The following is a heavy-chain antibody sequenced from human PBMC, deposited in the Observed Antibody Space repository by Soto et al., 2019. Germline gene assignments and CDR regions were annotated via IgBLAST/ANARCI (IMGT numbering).Heavy chain of an antibody. V-gene: IGHV5-51*01. CDR2: IYPGDSDT. J-gene: IGHJ6*02. D-gene: IGHD6-19*01. Sequence: GESLKISCKGSGYTFTDYWIGWVRQLPGKGLEWMGIIYPGDSDTRYSPSFQGHVTITVDKSTSTAYLQWNTLKASDTAMYYCARHSSNFRYYYYAMDVWGQGTTVTVSS. CDR1: GYTFTDYW. CDR3: ARHSSNFRYYYYAMDV.